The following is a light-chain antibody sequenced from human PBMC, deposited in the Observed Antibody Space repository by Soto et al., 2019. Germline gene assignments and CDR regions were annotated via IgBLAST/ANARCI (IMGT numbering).Light chain of an antibody. Sequence: EVALTQSPATLSVSPGAGATLSCRASQSVSSYLAWYQQKPGQAPRLLIYDASNRATGIPARFSGSGSGTDFTLTISSLEPEDFAVYYCQQRSNWPGTFGQGTKVDIK. CDR1: QSVSSY. CDR2: DAS. CDR3: QQRSNWPGT. J-gene: IGKJ1*01. V-gene: IGKV3-11*01.